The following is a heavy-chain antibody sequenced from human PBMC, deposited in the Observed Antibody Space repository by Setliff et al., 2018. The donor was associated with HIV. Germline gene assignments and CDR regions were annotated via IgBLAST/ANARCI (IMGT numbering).Heavy chain of an antibody. Sequence: SETLSLTCTVSGGSISSSSYYWSWIRQPAGKGLEWIGRIYTSGSTNYNPSLKSRVTISVDTSKNQFSLKLSSVTAADTAVYYCARDPAITLGYYYYGMDVWGQGTTVTVSS. J-gene: IGHJ6*02. CDR3: ARDPAITLGYYYYGMDV. CDR1: GGSISSSSYY. D-gene: IGHD5-12*01. CDR2: IYTSGST. V-gene: IGHV4-61*02.